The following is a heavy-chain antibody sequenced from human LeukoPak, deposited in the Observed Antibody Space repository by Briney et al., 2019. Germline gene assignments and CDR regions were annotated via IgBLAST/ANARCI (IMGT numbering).Heavy chain of an antibody. Sequence: GGSLRLSCAASGFTFSSSNMHWVRQAPGKGLEWVSFISGTSTAIIYADSVKGRFTISRDIGRKSLYLQMNSLSDEDTAVYFCARARSGDGFNLDYWRQGTLVTVSS. J-gene: IGHJ4*02. D-gene: IGHD5-24*01. CDR3: ARARSGDGFNLDY. V-gene: IGHV3-48*02. CDR1: GFTFSSSN. CDR2: ISGTSTAI.